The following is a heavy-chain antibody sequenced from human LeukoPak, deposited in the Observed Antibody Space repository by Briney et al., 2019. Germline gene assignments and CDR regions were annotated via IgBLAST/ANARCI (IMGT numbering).Heavy chain of an antibody. Sequence: GGSPRLSCAASGFTFSSYAMHWVRQAPGKGLEWVAVISYDGSNKYYADSVKGRFTISRDNSKNTLYLQMNSLRAEDTAVYYCARDGGITMIVVASLFDYWGQGTLVTVSS. CDR3: ARDGGITMIVVASLFDY. CDR2: ISYDGSNK. J-gene: IGHJ4*02. D-gene: IGHD3-22*01. CDR1: GFTFSSYA. V-gene: IGHV3-30-3*01.